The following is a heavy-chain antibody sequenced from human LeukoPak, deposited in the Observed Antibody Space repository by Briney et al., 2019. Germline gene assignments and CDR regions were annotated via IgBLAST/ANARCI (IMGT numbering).Heavy chain of an antibody. Sequence: SDTLSLICTLSGHLLRSYYWSGLRQPPGKGLEWCGYIYYSGSTNYTPSLKSRLTISVDTSKTQFSLKLSSVTAADTAVYYWARGSYSSDSGYGGEGTLVTV. D-gene: IGHD6-25*01. V-gene: IGHV4-59*12. CDR2: IYYSGST. J-gene: IGHJ4*02. CDR3: ARGSYSSDSGY. CDR1: GHLLRSYY.